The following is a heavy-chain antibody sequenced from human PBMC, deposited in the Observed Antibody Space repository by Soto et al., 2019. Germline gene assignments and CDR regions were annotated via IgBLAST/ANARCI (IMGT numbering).Heavy chain of an antibody. CDR3: ARGVYDYVWGITQTDY. CDR2: INHSGNT. D-gene: IGHD3-16*01. V-gene: IGHV4-34*01. J-gene: IGHJ4*02. Sequence: QVQLQQWGAGLLKPSETLSLTCAVYGGSFSGYYWTWIRQPPGKGLEWIGEINHSGNTNYNPSLKSRVTISVDTSKIQFSLKLSSVTAADTAVYYCARGVYDYVWGITQTDYWGQGTLVTVSS. CDR1: GGSFSGYY.